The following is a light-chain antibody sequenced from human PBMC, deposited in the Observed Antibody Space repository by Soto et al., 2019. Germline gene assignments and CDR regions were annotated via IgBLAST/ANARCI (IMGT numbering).Light chain of an antibody. CDR2: QAS. CDR1: QSISSW. V-gene: IGKV1-5*03. Sequence: DIQMTQSPSTLSASVGDRVTITCRASQSISSWLAWYQQKPGKAPKLLISQASSLESGVPSRFSGSRSETEFTLTISGLQPDNFASYYCQQYNSYSWTFGQGTKVEVK. CDR3: QQYNSYSWT. J-gene: IGKJ1*01.